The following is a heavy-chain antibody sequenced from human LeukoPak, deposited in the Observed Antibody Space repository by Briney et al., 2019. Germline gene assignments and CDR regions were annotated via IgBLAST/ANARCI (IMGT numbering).Heavy chain of an antibody. CDR1: GFTFTSSA. D-gene: IGHD3-22*01. CDR3: AAVPYDSSGYYYGPDY. J-gene: IGHJ4*02. Sequence: GTSVKVSCKASGFTFTSSAMQWVRQARGQRLEWIGWIVVGSGNTNYAQKFQERVTITRDMSTSTAYMELSSLRSEDTAVYYCAAVPYDSSGYYYGPDYWGQGVLVTVSS. V-gene: IGHV1-58*02. CDR2: IVVGSGNT.